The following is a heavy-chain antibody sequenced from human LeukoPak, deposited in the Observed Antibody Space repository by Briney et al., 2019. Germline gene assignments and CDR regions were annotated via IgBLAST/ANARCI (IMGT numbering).Heavy chain of an antibody. CDR1: GGSISSSYYY. J-gene: IGHJ4*02. CDR2: IYYSGNT. D-gene: IGHD3-16*01. Sequence: SETLSLTCTVSGGSISSSYYYWGWIRQPPGKGLEWIGTIYYSGNTYYNPSLKSRVTISVDTSKNQFSLKLSSVTAADTAVYYCARTTATSQYDSLYFDNWGQGTLVTVSS. CDR3: ARTTATSQYDSLYFDN. V-gene: IGHV4-39*01.